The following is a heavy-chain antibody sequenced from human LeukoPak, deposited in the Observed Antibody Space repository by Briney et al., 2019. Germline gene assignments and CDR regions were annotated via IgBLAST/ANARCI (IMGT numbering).Heavy chain of an antibody. CDR2: IWHDGSYK. V-gene: IGHV3-33*01. Sequence: GGSLRLSCAASGFIFSSFGMHWVRQAPGKGLEWVAVIWHDGSYKYYLDSVKGRFTISRDNAKNTLYLQMNNLRVEDTAVYYCARVGDYENSGSQPFDYWGQGTLVTVST. CDR1: GFIFSSFG. D-gene: IGHD3-22*01. J-gene: IGHJ4*02. CDR3: ARVGDYENSGSQPFDY.